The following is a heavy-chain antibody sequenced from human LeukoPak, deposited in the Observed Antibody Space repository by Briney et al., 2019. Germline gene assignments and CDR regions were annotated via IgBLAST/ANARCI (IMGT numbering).Heavy chain of an antibody. CDR2: INPNSGGT. D-gene: IGHD5-18*01. CDR1: GYTFTVCN. V-gene: IGHV1-2*02. CDR3: AREGRVDSAVVLFDY. J-gene: IGHJ4*02. Sequence: ASVTVSFKASGYTFTVCNMHWVRQAPGQGLEWMGWINPNSGGTNYAQKFQGRVTMTRDTSISTAYMELRRLRSDDTAVYYCAREGRVDSAVVLFDYWGQGTLVTVSS.